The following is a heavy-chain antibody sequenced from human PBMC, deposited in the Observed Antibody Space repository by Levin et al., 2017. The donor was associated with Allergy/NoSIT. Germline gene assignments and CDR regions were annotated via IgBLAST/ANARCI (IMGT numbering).Heavy chain of an antibody. V-gene: IGHV3-23*01. CDR1: GFTFSPFA. Sequence: GGSLRLSCAASGFTFSPFAMNWVRQAPGKGLEWVSTISGVDGSTYYADSVKGRFTISRDNSKNTLYLQMNSLRAEDTAVYYCAKDNLYLCSTTSCYLFDYWGRGILVTVSS. J-gene: IGHJ4*02. D-gene: IGHD2-2*01. CDR2: ISGVDGST. CDR3: AKDNLYLCSTTSCYLFDY.